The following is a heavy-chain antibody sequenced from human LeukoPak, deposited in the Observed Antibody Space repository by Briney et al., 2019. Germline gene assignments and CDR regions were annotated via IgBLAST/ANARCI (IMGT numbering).Heavy chain of an antibody. V-gene: IGHV1-2*02. Sequence: ASVKVSCKASGYTFSGYYMHWVRQAPGQGLEWMGWIIPNSGGANYAQKFQGRVTMTRDTSINTAYMELSRLSSDDTAVYYCARSSGTYPDFDSWGQGTLVTVSS. J-gene: IGHJ4*02. CDR2: IIPNSGGA. D-gene: IGHD1-1*01. CDR1: GYTFSGYY. CDR3: ARSSGTYPDFDS.